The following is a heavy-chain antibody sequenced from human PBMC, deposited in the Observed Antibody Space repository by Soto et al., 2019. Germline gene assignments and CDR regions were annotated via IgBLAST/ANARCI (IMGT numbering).Heavy chain of an antibody. J-gene: IGHJ5*02. V-gene: IGHV4-31*03. Sequence: SETLSLTCTVSGGSISSGGYYWSWIRQHPGKGLEWIGYIYYSGSTYYNPSLKSRVTISVDTSKNQFSLKLSSVTAADTAVYYCARALREGYSSSWYLWFDPWGQGTLVTVS. CDR1: GGSISSGGYY. CDR3: ARALREGYSSSWYLWFDP. D-gene: IGHD6-13*01. CDR2: IYYSGST.